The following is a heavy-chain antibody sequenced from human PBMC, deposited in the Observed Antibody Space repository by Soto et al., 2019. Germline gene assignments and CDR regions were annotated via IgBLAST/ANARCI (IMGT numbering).Heavy chain of an antibody. CDR3: ARGEYSSGWYSAYYYYYGMDV. Sequence: SETRSLTCTVSGDSSSRYYWSLLRQPPGKVLVWIGYIYYSGSTNYNPSLKSRVTISVDTSKNQFSLKLSSVTAADTAVYYCARGEYSSGWYSAYYYYYGMDVWGQGTTVTVSS. CDR1: GDSSSRYY. CDR2: IYYSGST. V-gene: IGHV4-59*01. D-gene: IGHD6-19*01. J-gene: IGHJ6*02.